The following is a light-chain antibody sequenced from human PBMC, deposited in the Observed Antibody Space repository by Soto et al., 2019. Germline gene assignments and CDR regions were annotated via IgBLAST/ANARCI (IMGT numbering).Light chain of an antibody. CDR1: QSVSSK. V-gene: IGKV3-15*01. Sequence: EIVMPQSPATLSVSPGASATLSCRASQSVSSKLAWYQQKPGQAPRLLIYGASTRATGIPARFSGSGSGTEFTLTISSLQSEDFAVYYCQQYNNWPPVTFGQGTKVDIK. CDR3: QQYNNWPPVT. CDR2: GAS. J-gene: IGKJ1*01.